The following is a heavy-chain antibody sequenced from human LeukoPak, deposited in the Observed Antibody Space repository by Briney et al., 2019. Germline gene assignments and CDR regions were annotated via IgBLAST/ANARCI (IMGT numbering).Heavy chain of an antibody. CDR3: ATTFSCSGGTRYSWYFDH. D-gene: IGHD2-15*01. J-gene: IGHJ4*02. CDR2: INHSGST. V-gene: IGHV4-34*01. CDR1: GGSFSGHY. Sequence: SETLSLTCAVCGGSFSGHYWSWIRQPPGKGLEWIGEINHSGSTNSNPSLKSRVTISVDTSKNQFSLKLNSVTAADTAVYFCATTFSCSGGTRYSWYFDHWGQGTLVTVSS.